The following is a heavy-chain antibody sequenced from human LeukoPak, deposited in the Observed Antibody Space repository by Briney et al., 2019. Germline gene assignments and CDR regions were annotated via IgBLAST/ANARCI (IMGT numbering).Heavy chain of an antibody. Sequence: GGSLRLSCAASGFTFSSYSMNWVRQAPGKGLEWVSSISSSSSYIYYADSVKGRLTISRDNAKNSLYLQMNSLRAEDTAVYYCARDGLPLTCSGTSCYEEGYYYYYMDVWGKGTTVTVSS. V-gene: IGHV3-21*01. J-gene: IGHJ6*03. CDR3: ARDGLPLTCSGTSCYEEGYYYYYMDV. D-gene: IGHD2-2*01. CDR2: ISSSSSYI. CDR1: GFTFSSYS.